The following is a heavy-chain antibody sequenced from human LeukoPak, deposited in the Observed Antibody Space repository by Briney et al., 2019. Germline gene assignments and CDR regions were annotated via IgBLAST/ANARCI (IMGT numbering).Heavy chain of an antibody. CDR2: IIPIFGTA. CDR1: GGTFTSYA. CDR3: ARDLRNYDSSGEFDP. Sequence: GASVKVSCKASGGTFTSYAINWVRQAPGQGLEWMGGIIPIFGTANYAHKFQGRVTITADESTSTAYMELSSLGSEDTAVYYCARDLRNYDSSGEFDPWGQGTLVTVSS. J-gene: IGHJ5*02. D-gene: IGHD3-22*01. V-gene: IGHV1-69*13.